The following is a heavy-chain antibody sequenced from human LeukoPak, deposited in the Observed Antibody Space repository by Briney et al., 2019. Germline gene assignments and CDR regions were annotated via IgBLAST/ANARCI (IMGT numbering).Heavy chain of an antibody. Sequence: SETLSLTCTVSGGSISSSSYYWGRIRQPPGKGLEWIGSIYYSGSTYYNPSLYSRVTISVDTSKNQFSLKLSSVTAADTAVYYCARQQYYYDSSGYRAPGRWYFDLWGRGTLVTVSS. D-gene: IGHD3-22*01. CDR3: ARQQYYYDSSGYRAPGRWYFDL. V-gene: IGHV4-39*01. CDR2: IYYSGST. CDR1: GGSISSSSYY. J-gene: IGHJ2*01.